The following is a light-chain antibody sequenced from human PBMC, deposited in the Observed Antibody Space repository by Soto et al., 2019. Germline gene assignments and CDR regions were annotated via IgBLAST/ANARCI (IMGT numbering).Light chain of an antibody. CDR3: QQYKSYPLP. CDR2: DAS. Sequence: DIQMTQSPSTLSASVGDRVSITCRASQSISSWLAWFQQKPGKAPKLLIYDASNLESWVPSRFSGSQSGTEFTLTISSLQPDDFATYYCQQYKSYPLPFGGGTRVAFK. CDR1: QSISSW. V-gene: IGKV1-5*01. J-gene: IGKJ4*02.